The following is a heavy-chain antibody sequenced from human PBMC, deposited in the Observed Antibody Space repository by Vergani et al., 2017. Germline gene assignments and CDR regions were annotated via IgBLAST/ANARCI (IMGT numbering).Heavy chain of an antibody. Sequence: EVQLLESGGGLVQPGGSLRLSCAASGFTFSSYAMSWVRQAPGKGLECVSAISGSGTGTYYADSVEGRFTISRDNSKNTLYLQMNSLRAEDTAVYYCAKSYGDYAYYFDYWGQGTLVTVSS. CDR1: GFTFSSYA. CDR2: ISGSGTGT. D-gene: IGHD4-17*01. CDR3: AKSYGDYAYYFDY. J-gene: IGHJ4*02. V-gene: IGHV3-23*01.